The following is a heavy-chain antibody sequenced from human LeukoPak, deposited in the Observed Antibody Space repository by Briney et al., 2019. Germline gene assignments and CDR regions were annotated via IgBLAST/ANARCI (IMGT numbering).Heavy chain of an antibody. D-gene: IGHD6-13*01. J-gene: IGHJ5*02. Sequence: GGSLRLSCTASGFTFGDYAMSWVRQAPGKGLEWVGFIRSKAYGGTTEYAASVKGRFTISRDDSKSIAYLQMNSLKTEDTAVYYCTGYPGIAAAATRDWYDPWGQGTLVTVSS. CDR1: GFTFGDYA. CDR2: IRSKAYGGTT. V-gene: IGHV3-49*04. CDR3: TGYPGIAAAATRDWYDP.